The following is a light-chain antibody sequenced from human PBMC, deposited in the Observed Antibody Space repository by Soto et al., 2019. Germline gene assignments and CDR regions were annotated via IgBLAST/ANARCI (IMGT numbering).Light chain of an antibody. Sequence: EIVMTQSPVTLSVSPGDRATLSCRASQSVNSNLAWYQHKPDQTPKLLIYVASTRATGIPARCSGSGSGRDFSLTISSLPSEEFAVYYCQQYNVWPLTFGGGTKVECK. CDR1: QSVNSN. CDR2: VAS. CDR3: QQYNVWPLT. V-gene: IGKV3-15*01. J-gene: IGKJ4*01.